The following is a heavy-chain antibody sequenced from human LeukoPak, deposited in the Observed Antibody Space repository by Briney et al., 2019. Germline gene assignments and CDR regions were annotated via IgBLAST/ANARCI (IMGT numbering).Heavy chain of an antibody. V-gene: IGHV1-69*05. CDR1: GGTFSSYA. J-gene: IGHJ4*02. CDR3: ARGRDMYSSGYTN. D-gene: IGHD3-22*01. Sequence: ASVKVSCKASGGTFSSYAISWVRQAPGQGLEWMGRIIPIFGTANYAQKFQGRVTITTDEPTSTAYMELSSLRSEDTAVYYCARGRDMYSSGYTNWGQGTLVTVSS. CDR2: IIPIFGTA.